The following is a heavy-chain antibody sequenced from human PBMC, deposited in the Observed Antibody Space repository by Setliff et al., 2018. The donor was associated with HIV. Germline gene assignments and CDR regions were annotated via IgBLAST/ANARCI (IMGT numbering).Heavy chain of an antibody. Sequence: ASVKVSCKASGGSFTSYVMHWVRQAPGQRLEWMGWINAGNGNTKYSQKFQGRVTFTRDTSASTAYMELSSLRSEDTAVYYCAREGKFRYYYYMDVWGKGTTVTVSS. J-gene: IGHJ6*03. CDR3: AREGKFRYYYYMDV. CDR1: GGSFTSYV. CDR2: INAGNGNT. D-gene: IGHD3-10*01. V-gene: IGHV1-3*01.